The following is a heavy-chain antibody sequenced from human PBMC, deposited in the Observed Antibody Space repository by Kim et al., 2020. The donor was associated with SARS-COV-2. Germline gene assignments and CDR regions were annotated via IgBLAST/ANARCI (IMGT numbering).Heavy chain of an antibody. Sequence: GGSLRLSCAASGFTFSSYGMHWVRQAPGKGLEWVAVISYDGSNKYYADSVKGRFTISRDNSKNTLYLQMNSLRAEDTAVYYCAKDQDIGGPGIAAAGTKGVDYWGQGTLVTVSS. CDR3: AKDQDIGGPGIAAAGTKGVDY. D-gene: IGHD6-13*01. J-gene: IGHJ4*02. V-gene: IGHV3-30*18. CDR2: ISYDGSNK. CDR1: GFTFSSYG.